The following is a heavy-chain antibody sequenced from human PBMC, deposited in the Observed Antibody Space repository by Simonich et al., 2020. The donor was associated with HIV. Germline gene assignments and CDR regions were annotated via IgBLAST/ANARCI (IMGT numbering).Heavy chain of an antibody. D-gene: IGHD2-2*01. CDR1: GFTFSSYS. Sequence: EVQLVESGGGLVKPGGSLRLSCAASGFTFSSYSMNWVRQAPGKGLECVSSISSSSSYIYYADSVKGRFTISRDNAKNSLYLPMNSLRAEDTAVYYCARDGRKGSSTSCSDYWGQGTLVTVSS. J-gene: IGHJ4*02. CDR2: ISSSSSYI. CDR3: ARDGRKGSSTSCSDY. V-gene: IGHV3-21*01.